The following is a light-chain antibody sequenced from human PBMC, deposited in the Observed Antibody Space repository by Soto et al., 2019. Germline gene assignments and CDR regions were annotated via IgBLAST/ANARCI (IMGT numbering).Light chain of an antibody. CDR1: QSVSSN. CDR3: QHYNNWHFT. CDR2: GAS. J-gene: IGKJ2*01. Sequence: EIVMTQSPATLSVSPGERATLSCRASQSVSSNLAWYQQKPGQAPTLLLYGASARATGIPARFSGSGSGTEFTLTISSLRSEDFAVYYCQHYNNWHFTFGQGTKLEIK. V-gene: IGKV3-15*01.